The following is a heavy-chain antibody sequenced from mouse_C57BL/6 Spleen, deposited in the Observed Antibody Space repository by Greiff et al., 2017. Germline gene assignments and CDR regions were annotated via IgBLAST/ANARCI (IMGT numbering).Heavy chain of an antibody. Sequence: EVKVVESGGGLVQPKGSLKLSCAASGFTFNTYAMHWVRQAPGKGLEWVARIRSKSSNYATYYADSVKDRFTISRDDSQSMLYLQMNNLKTEDTAMYYCVRGDYSNYFWYFDVWGTGTTVTVSS. CDR2: IRSKSSNYAT. CDR1: GFTFNTYA. J-gene: IGHJ1*03. CDR3: VRGDYSNYFWYFDV. D-gene: IGHD2-5*01. V-gene: IGHV10-3*01.